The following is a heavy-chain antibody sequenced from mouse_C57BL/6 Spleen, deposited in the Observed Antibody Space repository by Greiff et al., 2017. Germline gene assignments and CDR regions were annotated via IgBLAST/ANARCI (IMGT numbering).Heavy chain of an antibody. J-gene: IGHJ2*01. D-gene: IGHD1-1*01. Sequence: VQLQQPGAELVKPGASVKLSCKASGYTFTDYYINWVKQRPGQGLEWIARIYPGSGNTYYNEKFKGKATLTAEKSSSTAYMQLSSLTSEDSAVYFCAKGGDGSSSYYFDYWGQGTTLTVAS. CDR3: AKGGDGSSSYYFDY. CDR1: GYTFTDYY. V-gene: IGHV1-76*01. CDR2: IYPGSGNT.